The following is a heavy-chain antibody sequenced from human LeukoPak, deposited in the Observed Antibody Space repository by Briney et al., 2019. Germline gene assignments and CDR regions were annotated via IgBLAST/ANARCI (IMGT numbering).Heavy chain of an antibody. D-gene: IGHD5-18*01. CDR2: IKQDGSEK. J-gene: IGHJ4*02. V-gene: IGHV3-7*01. CDR3: ARDRWGYSYGGD. Sequence: GGTLRLSCAASGFTFSSYWMSWVRQAPGQGQEWVANIKQDGSEKYYVDSVKGRFTISRDNAKTSLYLQMNSLRAEDAAVYYCARDRWGYSYGGDWGQGTLVTVSS. CDR1: GFTFSSYW.